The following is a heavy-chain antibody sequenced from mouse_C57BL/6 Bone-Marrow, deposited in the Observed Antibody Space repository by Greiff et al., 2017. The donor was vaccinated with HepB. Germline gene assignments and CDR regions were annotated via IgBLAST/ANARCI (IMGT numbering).Heavy chain of an antibody. CDR1: GYSITSGYY. CDR3: ARDQVAPFAY. J-gene: IGHJ3*01. CDR2: ISYDGSN. V-gene: IGHV3-6*01. Sequence: EVKVEESGPGLVKPSQSLSLTCSVTGYSITSGYYWNWIRQFPGNKLEWMGYISYDGSNNYNPSLKNRISITRDTSKNQFFLKLNSVTTEDTATYYCARDQVAPFAYWGQGTLVTVSA. D-gene: IGHD1-1*01.